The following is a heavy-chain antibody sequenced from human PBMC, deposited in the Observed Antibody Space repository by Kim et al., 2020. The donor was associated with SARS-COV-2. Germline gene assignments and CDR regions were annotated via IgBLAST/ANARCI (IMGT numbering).Heavy chain of an antibody. CDR1: GFTFSSYE. V-gene: IGHV3-48*03. CDR2: ISSSGSTI. J-gene: IGHJ5*02. Sequence: GGSLRLSCAASGFTFSSYEMNWVRQAPGKGLEWVSYISSSGSTIYYADSVKGRFTISRDNAKNSLYLQMNSLRAEDTAVYYCAREDTGYSSGWYTNWFDPWGQGTLVTVSS. CDR3: AREDTGYSSGWYTNWFDP. D-gene: IGHD6-19*01.